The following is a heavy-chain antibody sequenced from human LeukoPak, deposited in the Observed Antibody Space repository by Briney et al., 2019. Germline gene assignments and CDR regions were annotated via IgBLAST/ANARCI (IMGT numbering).Heavy chain of an antibody. V-gene: IGHV4-39*02. D-gene: IGHD2-15*01. J-gene: IGHJ4*02. CDR2: VYYTGST. Sequence: SETLSLTCTVSGGSMSSSSYYWTWIRQPPGKGLEWIGSVYYTGSTYYNPSLKSRVTISVDTSNKYFSLKLSSVTAADTAVYYCARTVVAATPSLDYWGQGTLVTVSS. CDR1: GGSMSSSSYY. CDR3: ARTVVAATPSLDY.